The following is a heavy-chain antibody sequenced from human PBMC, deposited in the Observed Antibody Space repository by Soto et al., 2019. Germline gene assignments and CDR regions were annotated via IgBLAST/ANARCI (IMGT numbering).Heavy chain of an antibody. V-gene: IGHV4-30-4*01. CDR1: GGSISSGDYY. Sequence: QVQLQESGPGLVKPSQTLSLTCTVSGGSISSGDYYWSWIRQPPGKGLEWIGYIYYSGSTYYNPSLKSRVIISVDTSKNQFSLKLSSVTAADTAVYYCAREVVVVVAATPHNNCFDPWGQGTLVTVSS. D-gene: IGHD2-15*01. CDR3: AREVVVVVAATPHNNCFDP. J-gene: IGHJ5*02. CDR2: IYYSGST.